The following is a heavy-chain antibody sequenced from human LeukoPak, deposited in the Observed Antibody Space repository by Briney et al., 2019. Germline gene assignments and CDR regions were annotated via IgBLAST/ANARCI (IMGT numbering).Heavy chain of an antibody. V-gene: IGHV1-8*01. CDR3: ARDLSGYSDYYFDY. CDR1: GYTFTSYD. CDR2: MNPNTGNT. J-gene: IGHJ4*02. Sequence: ASVKVSCKASGYTFTSYDINWVRQATGQGLEWMGWMNPNTGNTGFAQKFQGRVTVTKDTSISTAYMELSSLRSEDTAVYYCARDLSGYSDYYFDYWGQGTLVTVSS. D-gene: IGHD3-3*01.